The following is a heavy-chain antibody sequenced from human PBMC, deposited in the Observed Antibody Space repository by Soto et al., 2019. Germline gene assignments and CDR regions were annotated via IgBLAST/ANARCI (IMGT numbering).Heavy chain of an antibody. CDR3: ARRERAAGTDWWFDP. J-gene: IGHJ5*02. CDR2: IYYSGST. CDR1: GGSISSSSFH. V-gene: IGHV4-39*01. Sequence: QLQLQESGPGLVKPSETLSLTCTVSGGSISSSSFHWGWIRQPPGKGLGWIGSIYYSGSTYYSPSLKRRVTXAXXXSXXQFARKLSSVTAADTAVYYCARRERAAGTDWWFDPWGQGTLVTVSS. D-gene: IGHD6-13*01.